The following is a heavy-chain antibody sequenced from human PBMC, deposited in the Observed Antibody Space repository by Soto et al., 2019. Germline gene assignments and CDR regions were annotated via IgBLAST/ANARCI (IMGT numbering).Heavy chain of an antibody. CDR2: IYYNGST. J-gene: IGHJ6*02. D-gene: IGHD2-15*01. V-gene: IGHV4-31*03. CDR3: ARDLLLDGPDIYYYYYYGIDA. CDR1: GDSMSRGGYY. Sequence: PSATRSLTCTVSGDSMSRGGYYGSWIRQQSGKGLEWIGNIYYNGSTYYNPSLKSRVTISVDTSKNQFSLKLYSVTAADTAVYYCARDLLLDGPDIYYYYYYGIDARGQGTTVT.